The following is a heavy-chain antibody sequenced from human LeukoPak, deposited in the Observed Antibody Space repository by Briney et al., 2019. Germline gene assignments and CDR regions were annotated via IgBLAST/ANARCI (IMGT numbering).Heavy chain of an antibody. CDR1: GFTFDDYA. Sequence: SLRLSCAASGFTFDDYAMHWVRQAPGKGLEWVSGISWNSGSIGYADSVKGRFTISRDNAKNSLYLQMNSLRAEDTALYYCAKDISGLATIPGGFDYWGQGTLVTVSS. J-gene: IGHJ4*02. CDR2: ISWNSGSI. D-gene: IGHD5-12*01. CDR3: AKDISGLATIPGGFDY. V-gene: IGHV3-9*01.